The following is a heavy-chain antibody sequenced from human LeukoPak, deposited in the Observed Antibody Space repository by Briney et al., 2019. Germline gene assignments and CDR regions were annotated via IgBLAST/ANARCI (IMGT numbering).Heavy chain of an antibody. CDR2: INHSGST. CDR1: GGSFSGYY. CDR3: ARGKSEVPRYCSSTSCYAGKYFQH. Sequence: PSETLSLTCAVYGGSFSGYYWGWIRQPPGKGREWIGEINHSGSTNYNPSLKSRVTISVDTSKNQFSLKLSSVTAADTAVYYCARGKSEVPRYCSSTSCYAGKYFQHWGQGTLVTVSS. J-gene: IGHJ1*01. D-gene: IGHD2-2*01. V-gene: IGHV4-34*01.